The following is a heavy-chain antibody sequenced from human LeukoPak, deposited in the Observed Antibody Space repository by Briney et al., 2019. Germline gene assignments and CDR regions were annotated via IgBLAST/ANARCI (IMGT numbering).Heavy chain of an antibody. CDR1: GYSFTSYW. V-gene: IGHV5-51*01. J-gene: IGHJ3*02. Sequence: GESLKISCKGSGYSFTSYWIGWVRQMPGKGLEWMGIISFGDSDSRYSPSFQGQVTISVGKSINTAYLQWSSLKASDTAMYYCATARPHRGFDIWGQGTMVTVSS. CDR3: ATARPHRGFDI. CDR2: ISFGDSDS.